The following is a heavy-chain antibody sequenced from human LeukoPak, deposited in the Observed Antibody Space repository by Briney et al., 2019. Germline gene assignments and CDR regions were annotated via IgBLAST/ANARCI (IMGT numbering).Heavy chain of an antibody. Sequence: GGSLRLSCAASGFTFSSYAMHWVRQAPGKGLEWVAVISYDGSNKYYADSVKGRFTISRDNSKNTLYLQMNSLRVEDTAVYYCARIRRLRSLENAFDIWGQGTMVTVSS. CDR2: ISYDGSNK. J-gene: IGHJ3*02. D-gene: IGHD4-17*01. V-gene: IGHV3-30*04. CDR1: GFTFSSYA. CDR3: ARIRRLRSLENAFDI.